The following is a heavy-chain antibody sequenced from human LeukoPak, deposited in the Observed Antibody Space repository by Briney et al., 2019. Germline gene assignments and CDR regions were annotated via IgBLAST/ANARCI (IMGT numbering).Heavy chain of an antibody. CDR3: AKRDGYNSPYYGMDV. J-gene: IGHJ6*02. V-gene: IGHV3-23*01. CDR1: GFTFSSYA. D-gene: IGHD5-24*01. CDR2: ISGSGGST. Sequence: GGSLRLSCAASGFTFSSYAMSWVRQAPGKGLEWVSAISGSGGSTYYADSVKGQFTISRDNSKNTLYLQMNSLRAEDTAVYYCAKRDGYNSPYYGMDVWGQGTTVTVSS.